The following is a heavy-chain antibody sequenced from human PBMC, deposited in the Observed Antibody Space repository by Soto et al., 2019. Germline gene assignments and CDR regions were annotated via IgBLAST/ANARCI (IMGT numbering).Heavy chain of an antibody. Sequence: QVQLVESGGGVVQPGRSLRLSCAASGFTFRTYAMHWVRQAPGKALEWVAVMSFDGSNKYYADSVKGRFTISRDNSKNTLYLQVNTLRAEDTAVYYCASNTMVRGESTFYYYYPMDFLGQGTTVTVSA. D-gene: IGHD3-10*01. CDR2: MSFDGSNK. CDR1: GFTFRTYA. V-gene: IGHV3-30*04. CDR3: ASNTMVRGESTFYYYYPMDF. J-gene: IGHJ6*01.